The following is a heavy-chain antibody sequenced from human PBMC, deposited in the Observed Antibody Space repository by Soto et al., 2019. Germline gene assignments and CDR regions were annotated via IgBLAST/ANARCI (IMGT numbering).Heavy chain of an antibody. D-gene: IGHD3-10*01. V-gene: IGHV4-39*01. CDR1: GGSISSSSYY. J-gene: IGHJ4*02. CDR3: ARQYYFGSGGYYNRPLDF. Sequence: PSETLSLTCTVSGGSISSSSYYWGWIRQPPGKGLEWIGSIYYSGNTYYNPSLKSRVTISVDTAKNQFSLKLSSVTAADTAVYYCARQYYFGSGGYYNRPLDFSGQGTLVTVSA. CDR2: IYYSGNT.